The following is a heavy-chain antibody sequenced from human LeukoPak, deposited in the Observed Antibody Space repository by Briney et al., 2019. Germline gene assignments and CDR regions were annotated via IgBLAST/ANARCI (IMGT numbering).Heavy chain of an antibody. CDR1: GGSVSSAGYY. D-gene: IGHD2-2*01. CDR2: IYYRGST. Sequence: SETLSLTCTVSGGSVSSAGYYWSWIRQHPGKALEWIGYIYYRGSTYFNPSLKSRVTISVDMSANQFSLKLSSVTAADTAVYYCARATGYCGSSSCSSLDYWGQGTLVTVSS. V-gene: IGHV4-31*03. CDR3: ARATGYCGSSSCSSLDY. J-gene: IGHJ4*02.